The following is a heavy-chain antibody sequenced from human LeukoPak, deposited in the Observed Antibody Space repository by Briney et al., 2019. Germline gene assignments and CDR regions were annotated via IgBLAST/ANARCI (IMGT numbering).Heavy chain of an antibody. CDR1: GGSFSGYY. J-gene: IGHJ6*02. CDR3: ARGTCISYSSSWYVVYYGMDV. D-gene: IGHD6-13*01. V-gene: IGHV4-34*01. Sequence: SETLSLTCVVYGGSFSGYYWSWIRQPPGKGLEWIGEINHSGSTNYNPSLKSRVTISVDTSKNQFSLKLSSVTAADTAVYYCARGTCISYSSSWYVVYYGMDVWGQGTTVTVPS. CDR2: INHSGST.